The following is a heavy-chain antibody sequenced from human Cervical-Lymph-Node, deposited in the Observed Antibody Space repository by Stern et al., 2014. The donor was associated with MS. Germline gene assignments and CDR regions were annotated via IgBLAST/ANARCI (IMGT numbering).Heavy chain of an antibody. CDR2: IYPDDSDT. V-gene: IGHV5-51*03. Sequence: VQLGQSGAEVKKPGESLKISCKGSGYSFTSYWIGWVRQMPGKGLEWMGIIYPDDSDTRYSPSFQGQVIISADKSIRTAYLQWSSLKASDTAMYYCARPVEMASMNAFDIWGQGTMVTVSS. CDR1: GYSFTSYW. J-gene: IGHJ3*02. CDR3: ARPVEMASMNAFDI. D-gene: IGHD5-24*01.